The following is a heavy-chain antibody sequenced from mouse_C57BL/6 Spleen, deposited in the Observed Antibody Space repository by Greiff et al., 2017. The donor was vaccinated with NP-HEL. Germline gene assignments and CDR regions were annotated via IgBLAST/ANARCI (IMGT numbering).Heavy chain of an antibody. CDR3: AKLYWYFDV. D-gene: IGHD4-1*01. CDR1: GFTFSDYG. Sequence: EVKLVESGGGLVKPGGSLKLSCAASGFTFSDYGMHWVRQAPEKGLEWVAYISSGSSTIYYADTVKGRFTISRDNATNTLFLQMTSLRSEDTAMYYCAKLYWYFDVGGTGTTVTVSS. V-gene: IGHV5-17*01. J-gene: IGHJ1*03. CDR2: ISSGSSTI.